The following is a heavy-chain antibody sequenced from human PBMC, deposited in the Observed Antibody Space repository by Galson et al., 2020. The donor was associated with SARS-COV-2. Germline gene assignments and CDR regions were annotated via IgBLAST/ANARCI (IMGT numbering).Heavy chain of an antibody. D-gene: IGHD6-13*01. CDR2: IWYDGSNK. J-gene: IGHJ4*02. V-gene: IGHV3-33*06. CDR3: AKDPPGAAAGEFDY. CDR1: GSTFSSYG. Sequence: QAGGSLRLSCAASGSTFSSYGMHWVRQAPGKGLEWVAVIWYDGSNKYYADSVKGRFTISRDNSKNTLYLQMNSLRAEDTAVYYCAKDPPGAAAGEFDYWGQGTLVTVSS.